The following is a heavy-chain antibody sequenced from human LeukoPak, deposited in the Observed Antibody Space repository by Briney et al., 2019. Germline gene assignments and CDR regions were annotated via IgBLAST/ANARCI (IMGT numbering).Heavy chain of an antibody. J-gene: IGHJ6*02. V-gene: IGHV1-18*01. CDR2: ISAYNGNT. CDR3: ARVEMASDYYYGMDV. Sequence: ASVKVSCKASGYTFTSYGISWVRQAPGQGLEWMGWISAYNGNTNYAQKLQGRVTMTTDTSTSTAYMELRSLRSDDTAVYYCARVEMASDYYYGMDVWGQGTTVTVSS. CDR1: GYTFTSYG. D-gene: IGHD5-24*01.